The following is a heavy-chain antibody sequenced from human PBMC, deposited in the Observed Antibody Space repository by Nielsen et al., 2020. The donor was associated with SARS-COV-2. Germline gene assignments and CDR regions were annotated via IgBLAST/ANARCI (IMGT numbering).Heavy chain of an antibody. Sequence: WIRQPPGKGLEWVAVISYDGSNKYYADSVKGRFTISRDNAKNSLYLQMNSLRAEDTAVYYCARGSIVVVPAAMPAWFDPWGQGTLVTVSS. CDR2: ISYDGSNK. V-gene: IGHV3-33*05. J-gene: IGHJ5*02. D-gene: IGHD2-2*01. CDR3: ARGSIVVVPAAMPAWFDP.